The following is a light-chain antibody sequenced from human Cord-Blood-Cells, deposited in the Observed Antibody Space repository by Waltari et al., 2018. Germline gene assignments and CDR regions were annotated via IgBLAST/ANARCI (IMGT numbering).Light chain of an antibody. V-gene: IGLV2-14*01. CDR3: SSYTSSSTRV. CDR2: DVS. CDR1: SSDVGGYNY. J-gene: IGLJ2*01. Sequence: QSALTQPASVSGFPGQSITISCTGTSSDVGGYNYVSWYQQHPGKAPKLMIYDVSNRPSGVSNRFSGSKSGNTASLTSSGLQAEDEADYYCSSYTSSSTRVFGGGTKLTVL.